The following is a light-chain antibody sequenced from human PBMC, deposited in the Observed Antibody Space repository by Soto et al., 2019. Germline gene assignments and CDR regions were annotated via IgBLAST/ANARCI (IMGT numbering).Light chain of an antibody. J-gene: IGKJ4*01. Sequence: EIVMTQSPDTLSVSPGERATLSCRASQSVRGNLAWYQQKPGQAPRLLIYGASTRATGIPARFSGSGSGTEFTLTISSLQSEDFAVYYCQQYNNWPPLTFGGGTKVEIK. V-gene: IGKV3-15*01. CDR1: QSVRGN. CDR3: QQYNNWPPLT. CDR2: GAS.